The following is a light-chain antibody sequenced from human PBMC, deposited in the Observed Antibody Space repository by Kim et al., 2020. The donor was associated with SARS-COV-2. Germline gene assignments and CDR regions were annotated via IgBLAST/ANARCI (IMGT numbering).Light chain of an antibody. Sequence: QSVLTQPPSASGTPGQRVTISCSGRTSNIGTNTVNWYQQLPGAAPKLLIYSNNQRPSGVPDRFSGSKSGTSASLAISGLQSEDEADYYCGAWDDTLIGPVLGGGTPADRP. J-gene: IGLJ3*02. CDR2: SNN. CDR1: TSNIGTNT. CDR3: GAWDDTLIGPV. V-gene: IGLV1-44*01.